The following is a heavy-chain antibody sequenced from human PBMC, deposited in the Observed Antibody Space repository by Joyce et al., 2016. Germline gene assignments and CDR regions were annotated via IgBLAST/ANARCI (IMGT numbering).Heavy chain of an antibody. V-gene: IGHV4-38-2*01. CDR1: GHSMTTTYY. CDR3: AGYMVASFLDY. Sequence: QVQLQESGTGLVKPSETLSLTCAVSGHSMTTTYYWGWIRQPPGKGLEWIGSIYHTGGTLYNPSLTSRVTISIDTSKNQFSLKLSSVTAADTAVYYCAGYMVASFLDYWGQGTLVTVSS. CDR2: IYHTGGT. D-gene: IGHD2-21*02. J-gene: IGHJ4*02.